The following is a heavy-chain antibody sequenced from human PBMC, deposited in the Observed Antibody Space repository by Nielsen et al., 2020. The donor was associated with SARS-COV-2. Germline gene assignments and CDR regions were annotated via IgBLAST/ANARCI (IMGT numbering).Heavy chain of an antibody. Sequence: SVKVSCKAPGGTFTNYAVSWVRQAPGQGLEWVGRINPILGMADFAEKFQGRVSITADKSTNTAYMELKSLRSEDTAVYFCARIHFVVGRGYNYGLDVWGQGTTVIVSS. CDR3: ARIHFVVGRGYNYGLDV. CDR1: GGTFTNYA. D-gene: IGHD2-21*01. J-gene: IGHJ6*02. V-gene: IGHV1-69*04. CDR2: INPILGMA.